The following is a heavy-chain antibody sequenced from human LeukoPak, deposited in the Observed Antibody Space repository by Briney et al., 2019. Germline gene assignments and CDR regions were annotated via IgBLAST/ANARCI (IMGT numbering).Heavy chain of an antibody. CDR2: IYHSGST. CDR3: WYYYDSSGYCESDY. CDR1: GYSISSGYY. D-gene: IGHD3-22*01. J-gene: IGHJ4*02. Sequence: SETLSLTCAVSGYSISSGYYWGWIRQPPGKGLEWIGSIYHSGSTYYNPSLKSRVTISVDTSKNQFSLKLSSVTAADTAVYYCWYYYDSSGYCESDYWGQGTLVTVSS. V-gene: IGHV4-38-2*01.